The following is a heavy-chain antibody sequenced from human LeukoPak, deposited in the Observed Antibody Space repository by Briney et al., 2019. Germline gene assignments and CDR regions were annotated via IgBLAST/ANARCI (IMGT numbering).Heavy chain of an antibody. Sequence: SETLSLTCTVSGGSISSYYWSWIRQPPGKGLEWIGYIYYSGSTNYNPSLKSRVTISVDTSKSQFSLKLSSVTAADTAVYYCARRGNDYGDYVSWFDPWGQGTLVTVSS. CDR3: ARRGNDYGDYVSWFDP. J-gene: IGHJ5*02. D-gene: IGHD4-17*01. CDR1: GGSISSYY. CDR2: IYYSGST. V-gene: IGHV4-59*01.